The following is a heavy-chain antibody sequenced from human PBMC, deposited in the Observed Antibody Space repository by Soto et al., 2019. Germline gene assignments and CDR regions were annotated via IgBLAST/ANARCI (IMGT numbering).Heavy chain of an antibody. CDR1: GGTFSRHA. V-gene: IGHV1-69*13. J-gene: IGHJ5*02. D-gene: IGHD6-13*01. CDR3: ARAAIHGSSWYFWFDP. CDR2: IIPLFGTT. Sequence: SVTVSCQPSGGTFSRHAINWVRQAPGQGLEWMGGIIPLFGTTNYAQKFKGRVTISADESTSTAYREMSSLTSEDAAVYYCARAAIHGSSWYFWFDPWGQGTLVTVSS.